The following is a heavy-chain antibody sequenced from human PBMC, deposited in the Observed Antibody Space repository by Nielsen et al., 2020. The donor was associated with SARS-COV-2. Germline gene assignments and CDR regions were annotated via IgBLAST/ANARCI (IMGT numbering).Heavy chain of an antibody. J-gene: IGHJ4*02. CDR2: IYYSGST. V-gene: IGHV4-59*13. CDR3: ARGGTIRPLDY. Sequence: SETLSLTCTVSGGSIRSYYWSWIRQPPGKGLEWIGYIYYSGSTNYNPSLKSRVTISVDTSKNQFSLKLSSVTAADTAVYYCARGGTIRPLDYWGQGTPVTVSS. CDR1: GGSIRSYY. D-gene: IGHD1-1*01.